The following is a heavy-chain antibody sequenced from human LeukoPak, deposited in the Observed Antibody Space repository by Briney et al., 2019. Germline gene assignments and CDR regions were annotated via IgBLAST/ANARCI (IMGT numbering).Heavy chain of an antibody. CDR3: ARGRPLYYDILTGYPNPLYYYYGMDV. D-gene: IGHD3-9*01. CDR2: INHIGST. CDR1: GGSFSGYH. J-gene: IGHJ6*02. Sequence: SETLSLTCAVYGGSFSGYHWSWIRQPPGKGLEWIGEINHIGSTNYNPSLKSRVTISVDTSKNQFSLKLSSVTAADTAVYYCARGRPLYYDILTGYPNPLYYYYGMDVWGQGTTVTVSS. V-gene: IGHV4-34*01.